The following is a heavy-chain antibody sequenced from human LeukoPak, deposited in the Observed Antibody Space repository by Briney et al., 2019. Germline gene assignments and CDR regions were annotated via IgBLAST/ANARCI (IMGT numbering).Heavy chain of an antibody. Sequence: GSLRLSCAASGFTFSSYSMNWVRQPPGKGLEWIGEINHSGSTNYNPSLKSRVTISVDTSKNQFSLKLSSVTAADTAVYYCARGNWILRRAAGTYSQHWGQGTLVTVSS. J-gene: IGHJ1*01. D-gene: IGHD6-13*01. CDR3: ARGNWILRRAAGTYSQH. V-gene: IGHV4-34*01. CDR1: GFTFSSYS. CDR2: INHSGST.